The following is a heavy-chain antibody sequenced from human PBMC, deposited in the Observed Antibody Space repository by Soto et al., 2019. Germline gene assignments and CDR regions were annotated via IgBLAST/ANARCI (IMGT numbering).Heavy chain of an antibody. CDR2: ISSSSDYI. Sequence: EVQLVESGGGLVKPGGSLRLSCAASGFMFNTYTMNWVRQAPGKGLEWVSSISSSSDYIYYADSVKGRFTISRDNARNSLYLQMISLRAEDTAVYYCARIGAKMATTYFDCWGQGTLVTVSS. CDR1: GFMFNTYT. D-gene: IGHD1-1*01. J-gene: IGHJ4*02. CDR3: ARIGAKMATTYFDC. V-gene: IGHV3-21*01.